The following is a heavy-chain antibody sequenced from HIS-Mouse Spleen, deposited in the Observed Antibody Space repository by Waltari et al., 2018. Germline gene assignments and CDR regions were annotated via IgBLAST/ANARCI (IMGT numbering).Heavy chain of an antibody. CDR3: ARGSGYSSSWDAFDI. Sequence: QVQLVQSGAEVKKPGASVKVSCKASGYTFTSYYMHWVRQAPGQGLEWMGIINPGGGSTSSAQKFQGRVTMTRDTSTSTVYMELSGLRSEDTAVYYCARGSGYSSSWDAFDIWGQGTMVTVSS. J-gene: IGHJ3*02. D-gene: IGHD6-13*01. V-gene: IGHV1-46*03. CDR2: INPGGGST. CDR1: GYTFTSYY.